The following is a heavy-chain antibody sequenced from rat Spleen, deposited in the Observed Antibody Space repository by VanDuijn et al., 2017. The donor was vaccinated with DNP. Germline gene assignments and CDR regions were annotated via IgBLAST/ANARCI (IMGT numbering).Heavy chain of an antibody. V-gene: IGHV5-7*01. J-gene: IGHJ1*01. CDR2: ISYDGSST. D-gene: IGHD3-1*01. CDR1: GFTFSDYN. CDR3: ARGSTSIYWYFDF. Sequence: EVQLVESGGGLVQPGRSLKLSCAASGFTFSDYNMAWVRQAPKKGLEWVATISYDGSSTYYRDSVKGRFTISRDDAKSGLYLQMNSLKSEDTATYYCARGSTSIYWYFDFWGPGIMVTVSS.